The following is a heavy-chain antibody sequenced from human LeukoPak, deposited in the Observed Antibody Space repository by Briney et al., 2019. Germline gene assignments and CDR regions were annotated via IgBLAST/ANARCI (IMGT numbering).Heavy chain of an antibody. V-gene: IGHV3-21*04. CDR3: ARGLFLSGYLDAFDI. J-gene: IGHJ3*02. D-gene: IGHD3-22*01. CDR2: ISSRSSYI. CDR1: GFTSSTYT. Sequence: GGSLRLSCAASGFTSSTYTMNWVRQAPGKGLEWVSSISSRSSYIYYADSVKGRCTISRDNSKNTLYLQMNSLRVEDTAVYYCARGLFLSGYLDAFDIWGQGTVVTVSS.